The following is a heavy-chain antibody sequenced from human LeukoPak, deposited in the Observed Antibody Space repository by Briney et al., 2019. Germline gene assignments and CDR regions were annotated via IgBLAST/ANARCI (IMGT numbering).Heavy chain of an antibody. CDR1: GFTFSNYI. Sequence: GGSLRLSCAASGFTFSNYIMHWVRQAPGKGLDWVAVILENGSNQYYADSVKGRFTISRDNSKNTLYLQMNSLRAEDTAVYYCAKETPYYDSSGYFFDYWGQGTLVTVSS. J-gene: IGHJ4*02. D-gene: IGHD3-22*01. V-gene: IGHV3-30*04. CDR2: ILENGSNQ. CDR3: AKETPYYDSSGYFFDY.